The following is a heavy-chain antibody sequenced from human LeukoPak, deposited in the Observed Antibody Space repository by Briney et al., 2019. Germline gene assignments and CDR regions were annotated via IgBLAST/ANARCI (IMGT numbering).Heavy chain of an antibody. CDR2: INHSGST. J-gene: IGHJ4*02. CDR1: GGSFSGYY. V-gene: IGHV4-34*01. Sequence: SETLSLTCAVYGGSFSGYYWSWIRQPPGKGLEWIGEINHSGSTNYNPSLKGRVTISVDTSKNQFSLKLSSVTAADTAVYYCARPRSYYYDSSGYYYVGGPLDYWGQGTLVTVSS. CDR3: ARPRSYYYDSSGYYYVGGPLDY. D-gene: IGHD3-22*01.